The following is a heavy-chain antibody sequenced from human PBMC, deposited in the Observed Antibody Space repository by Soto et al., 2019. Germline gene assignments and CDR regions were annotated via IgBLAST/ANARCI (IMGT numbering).Heavy chain of an antibody. V-gene: IGHV4-31*03. CDR1: GGSISSGGYY. CDR3: ARTVCSSASCYGYYYYGLDV. CDR2: IYYSGST. D-gene: IGHD2-2*01. Sequence: SETLSLTCTVSGGSISSGGYYWSWIRQHPGKGLEWIGYIYYSGSTYYNPSLKSRVTISVDTSKNQFSLKLSSVTAADTAVYYCARTVCSSASCYGYYYYGLDVWGQGTTVTVSS. J-gene: IGHJ6*02.